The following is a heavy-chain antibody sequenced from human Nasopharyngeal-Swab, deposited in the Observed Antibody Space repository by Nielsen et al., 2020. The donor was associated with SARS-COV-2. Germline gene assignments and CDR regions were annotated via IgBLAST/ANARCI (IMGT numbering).Heavy chain of an antibody. CDR1: GFTFSDSA. V-gene: IGHV3-73*01. D-gene: IGHD2-15*01. Sequence: GGSLSLSCAASGFTFSDSAIHWVRQASGTGLEWVGRVRSNGNNYATAYSASVKGRFIIFRDDPTNTAYLQMNSLKTEDTAMYYCTRCGGGCYSGRDYWGQGTLVTVSS. CDR2: VRSNGNNYAT. CDR3: TRCGGGCYSGRDY. J-gene: IGHJ4*02.